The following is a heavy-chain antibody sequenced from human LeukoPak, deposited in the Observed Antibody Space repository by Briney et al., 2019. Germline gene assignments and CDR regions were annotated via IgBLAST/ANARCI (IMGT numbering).Heavy chain of an antibody. V-gene: IGHV3-15*07. CDR2: IKSKTDGGTT. D-gene: IGHD3-22*01. Sequence: GGSLRLSCATSGFTFSNAWMNWVRQAPGKGLEWVGRIKSKTDGGTTDYAAPVKGRFTISRDDSKNTLYLQMNSLKTQDTAVYYCSTTYYYDSSEGYWGQGTLVTVSS. CDR3: STTYYYDSSEGY. J-gene: IGHJ4*02. CDR1: GFTFSNAW.